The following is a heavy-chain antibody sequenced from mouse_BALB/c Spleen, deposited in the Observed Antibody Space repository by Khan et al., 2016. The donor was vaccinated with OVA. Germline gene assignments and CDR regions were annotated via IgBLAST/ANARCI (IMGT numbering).Heavy chain of an antibody. CDR3: GRLGYYGYFDV. J-gene: IGHJ1*01. Sequence: EVQLQESGGGLVQPGGSLKLSCAASGFDFSRYWMSWVRQAPGKGLEWIGEINPDSSTINYTPSLKDKFIISRDNAKNTLYLQMSKVRSEDTALXYCGRLGYYGYFDVWGAGTTVTVSS. CDR1: GFDFSRYW. D-gene: IGHD2-2*01. V-gene: IGHV4-1*02. CDR2: INPDSSTI.